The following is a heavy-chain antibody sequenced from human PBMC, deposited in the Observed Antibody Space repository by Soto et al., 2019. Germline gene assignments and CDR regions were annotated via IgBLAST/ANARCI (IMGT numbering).Heavy chain of an antibody. CDR3: AKGPAIVLVPAAMNYYYGMDV. V-gene: IGHV3-30*18. Sequence: QVQLVESGGGVVQPGRSLRLSCAASGFTFSSYGMHWVRQAPGKGLEWVAVISYDGSNKYYADSAKGRFTISRDNSKNPLYMHMNSLRAEDKAVYYCAKGPAIVLVPAAMNYYYGMDVWGKGTTVTVS. J-gene: IGHJ6*04. D-gene: IGHD2-2*01. CDR2: ISYDGSNK. CDR1: GFTFSSYG.